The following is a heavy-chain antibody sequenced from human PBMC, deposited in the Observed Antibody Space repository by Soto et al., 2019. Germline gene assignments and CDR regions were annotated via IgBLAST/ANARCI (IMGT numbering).Heavy chain of an antibody. CDR2: ITGSGGST. D-gene: IGHD6-19*01. CDR1: GLTFSSYA. J-gene: IGHJ2*01. Sequence: EVQLLESGGGLVQPGGSLRLSCAASGLTFSSYAMSWVRQAPGKGLEWVSCITGSGGSTNYADSVKGRFTVSRDNSKNTLYLQMNSLRAEDTALYYCAKVAVNYWYFDLWGRGTLVTVSS. CDR3: AKVAVNYWYFDL. V-gene: IGHV3-23*01.